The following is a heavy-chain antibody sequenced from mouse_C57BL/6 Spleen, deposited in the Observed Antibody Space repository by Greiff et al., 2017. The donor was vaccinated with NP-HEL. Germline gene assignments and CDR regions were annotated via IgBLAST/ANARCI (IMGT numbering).Heavy chain of an antibody. CDR3: ARKGGTVVSLDY. V-gene: IGHV1-19*01. CDR2: INPYNGGT. D-gene: IGHD1-1*01. J-gene: IGHJ2*01. CDR1: GYTFTDYY. Sequence: VQLQQSGPVLVKPGASVKMSCKASGYTFTDYYMNWVKQSHGKSLEWIGVINPYNGGTSYNQKFKGKATLTVDKSSSTAYMELNSLTSEDSAVYYCARKGGTVVSLDYWGQGTTLTVSS.